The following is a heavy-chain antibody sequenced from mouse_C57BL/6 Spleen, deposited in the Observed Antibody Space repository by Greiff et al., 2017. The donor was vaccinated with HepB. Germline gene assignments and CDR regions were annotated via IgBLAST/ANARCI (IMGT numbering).Heavy chain of an antibody. CDR2: IDPENGDT. CDR3: TTRDYYGSSYGYFDV. J-gene: IGHJ1*03. D-gene: IGHD1-1*01. V-gene: IGHV14-4*01. Sequence: EVKLMESGAELVRPGASVKLSCTASGFNIKDDYMHWVKQRPEQGLEWIGWIDPENGDTEYASKFQGKATITADTSSNTAYLQLSSLTSEDTAVYYCTTRDYYGSSYGYFDVWGTGTTVTVSS. CDR1: GFNIKDDY.